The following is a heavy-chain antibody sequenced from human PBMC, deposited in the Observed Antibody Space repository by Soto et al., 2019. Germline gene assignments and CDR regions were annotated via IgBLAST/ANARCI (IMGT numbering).Heavy chain of an antibody. CDR3: ANTGGGSTTGYFDY. Sequence: PGGSLRLSCAASGCTLSNYAMSSVRQAPGKGLEWVSAISASAGSTYYADSVKGRFTISRDNSKNTLYLQMNSLRAEDTAVYYCANTGGGSTTGYFDYWGQGTLVTVSS. J-gene: IGHJ4*02. CDR2: ISASAGST. CDR1: GCTLSNYA. V-gene: IGHV3-23*01. D-gene: IGHD3-16*01.